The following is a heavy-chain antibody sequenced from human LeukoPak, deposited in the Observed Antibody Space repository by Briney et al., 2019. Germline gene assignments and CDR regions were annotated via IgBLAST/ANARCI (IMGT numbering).Heavy chain of an antibody. CDR3: ARESSSSWYGLDY. CDR2: INHSGST. Sequence: PSETLSLTCAVYGGSLSGYYWSWIRQPPGKGLEWIGEINHSGSTNYNPSLKSRVTISVDTSKNQFSLKLSSVTAADTAVYYCARESSSSWYGLDYWGQGTLVTVSS. D-gene: IGHD6-13*01. CDR1: GGSLSGYY. J-gene: IGHJ4*02. V-gene: IGHV4-34*01.